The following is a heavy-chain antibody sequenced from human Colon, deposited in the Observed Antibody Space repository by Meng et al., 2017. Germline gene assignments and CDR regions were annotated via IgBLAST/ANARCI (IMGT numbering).Heavy chain of an antibody. CDR3: ARGASDYDFDY. V-gene: IGHV4-61*01. CDR1: GGSVSSGSYY. J-gene: IGHJ4*02. D-gene: IGHD3-22*01. Sequence: QVQLEGSGPGMGRPAETLSLTCTVSGGSVSSGSYYWSWIRQPPGKGLEWIGYIYYSGSTNYNPSLKSRVTISVDTSKNQFSLKLSSVTAADTAVYYCARGASDYDFDYWGQGTLVTVSS. CDR2: IYYSGST.